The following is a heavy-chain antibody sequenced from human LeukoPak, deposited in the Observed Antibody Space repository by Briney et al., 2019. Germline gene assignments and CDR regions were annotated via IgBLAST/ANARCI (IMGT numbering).Heavy chain of an antibody. Sequence: GESLKISCKGSGYSFTNFWIGWVRQMPGKGLEWMGFIYPDDSDTRYSPSLQGHVTISADKSISTAYLQWSSLQASDTAMYYCARGIGYSSAWYLDYWGPGTLVTVSS. D-gene: IGHD6-19*01. J-gene: IGHJ4*02. CDR3: ARGIGYSSAWYLDY. CDR1: GYSFTNFW. V-gene: IGHV5-51*01. CDR2: IYPDDSDT.